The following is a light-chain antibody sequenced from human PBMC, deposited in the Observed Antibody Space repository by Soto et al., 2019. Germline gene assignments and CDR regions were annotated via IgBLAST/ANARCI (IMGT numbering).Light chain of an antibody. Sequence: QSALTQSASVSGSPGQSITISCTGTSSDVGAYNYVSWYQQHPGKVPKLIIFEVNNRPSGISSRFSGPKSGNTASLTISGLQAEDEADYYCASYTTGSTHVFGSGTKVTVL. J-gene: IGLJ1*01. V-gene: IGLV2-14*01. CDR2: EVN. CDR1: SSDVGAYNY. CDR3: ASYTTGSTHV.